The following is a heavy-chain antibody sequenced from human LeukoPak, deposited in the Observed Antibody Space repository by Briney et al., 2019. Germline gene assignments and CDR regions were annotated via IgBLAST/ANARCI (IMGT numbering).Heavy chain of an antibody. V-gene: IGHV1-2*02. D-gene: IGHD1-1*01. CDR2: INPNSGGT. Sequence: ASVTVSCKASGYTFTGYYMHWVRQAPGQGLEWMGWINPNSGGTNYAQKFQGRVTMTRDTSISTAYMELSRLRSDDTAVYYCARGRTDSEGNYFDYWGQGTLVTVSS. CDR3: ARGRTDSEGNYFDY. J-gene: IGHJ4*02. CDR1: GYTFTGYY.